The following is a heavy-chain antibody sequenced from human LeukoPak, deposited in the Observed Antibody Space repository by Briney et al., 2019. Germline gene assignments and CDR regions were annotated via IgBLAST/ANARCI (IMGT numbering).Heavy chain of an antibody. Sequence: GGSLRLSCVVSGFDLCTYSMNWVRQAPGKGLEWISYISVCSSPDTIYYADSVKGRFTISRDNAKNSLYLQMNRLRVEDTAVYYCARTKVRHDRGGLYHWGQGALVTVSS. CDR1: GFDLCTYS. CDR2: ISVCSSPDTI. V-gene: IGHV3-48*01. D-gene: IGHD3-10*01. J-gene: IGHJ5*02. CDR3: ARTKVRHDRGGLYH.